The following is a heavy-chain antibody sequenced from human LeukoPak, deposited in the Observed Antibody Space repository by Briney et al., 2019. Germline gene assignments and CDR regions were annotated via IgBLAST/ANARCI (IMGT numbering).Heavy chain of an antibody. D-gene: IGHD2-2*01. V-gene: IGHV1-18*01. J-gene: IGHJ4*02. CDR3: ASSGLYQLLDY. CDR2: ISAYNGNT. Sequence: ASVKVSCKASGGTFSSYAISWVRQAPGQGLEWMGWISAYNGNTNYAQKLQGRVTMTTDTSTSTAYMELRSLRSDDTAVYYCASSGLYQLLDYWGQGTLVTVSS. CDR1: GGTFSSYA.